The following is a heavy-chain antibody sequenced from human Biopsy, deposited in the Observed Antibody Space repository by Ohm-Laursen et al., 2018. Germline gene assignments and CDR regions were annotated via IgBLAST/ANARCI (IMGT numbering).Heavy chain of an antibody. Sequence: SLRLSCAASGFTFTSYGMHWVRQAPGKGLEWVAIISYDGSGEYYADSLQGRFTISRDNPKNTVVLQMNSLRPEDTALYYCAKDRWERNLHYGGGVDLWGQGTTVTVSS. D-gene: IGHD4-17*01. V-gene: IGHV3-30*18. CDR3: AKDRWERNLHYGGGVDL. J-gene: IGHJ6*02. CDR2: ISYDGSGE. CDR1: GFTFTSYG.